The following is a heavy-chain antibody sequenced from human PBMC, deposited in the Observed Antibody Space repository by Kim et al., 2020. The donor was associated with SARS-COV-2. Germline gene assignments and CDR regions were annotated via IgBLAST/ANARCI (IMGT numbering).Heavy chain of an antibody. V-gene: IGHV1-18*01. CDR2: ISAYNGNT. CDR1: GYTFTSYG. D-gene: IGHD2-2*01. Sequence: ASVKVSCKASGYTFTSYGISWVRQAPGQGLEWMGWISAYNGNTNYAQKLQGRVTMTTDTSTSTAYMELRSLRSDDTAVYYCARDTVVPAAENELNYYYGMDVWGQGTTVTVSS. CDR3: ARDTVVPAAENELNYYYGMDV. J-gene: IGHJ6*02.